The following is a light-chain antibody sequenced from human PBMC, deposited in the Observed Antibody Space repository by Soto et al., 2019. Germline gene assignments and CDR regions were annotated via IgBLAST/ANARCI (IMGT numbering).Light chain of an antibody. CDR3: GSYTSSSSTLVV. J-gene: IGLJ2*01. CDR2: DVS. V-gene: IGLV2-14*03. Sequence: QSALTQPASVSGSPGQSITISCTGTSSDVGGYNYVSWYQQHPAKAPKLMIYDVSRRPSGVSNRFSGSKSGNTASLTISGLQAEDEADYYGGSYTSSSSTLVVFGGGTKLTVL. CDR1: SSDVGGYNY.